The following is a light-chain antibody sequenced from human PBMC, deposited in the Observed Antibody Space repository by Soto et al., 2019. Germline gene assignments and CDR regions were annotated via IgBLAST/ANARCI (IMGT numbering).Light chain of an antibody. V-gene: IGKV3-20*01. CDR1: QSINSKS. J-gene: IGKJ3*01. CDR3: QNYGCSFI. Sequence: EIVLTQSPGTLSLSPGEGATVSCRVSQSINSKSLVWYQRKFGQAPRLLIYNTSTRATGIPDRFSGSGSGTDFTLSISGLEAEDLAVYYCQNYGCSFIFGPGTKVDFK. CDR2: NTS.